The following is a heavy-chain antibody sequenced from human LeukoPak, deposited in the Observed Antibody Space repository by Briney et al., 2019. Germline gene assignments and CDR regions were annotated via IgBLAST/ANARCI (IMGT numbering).Heavy chain of an antibody. V-gene: IGHV3-23*01. D-gene: IGHD3-9*01. CDR2: ISGSGGSA. J-gene: IGHJ4*02. Sequence: GGSLRLSCAASGFTFSGYAMSWVRQAPGKGLEWVSAISGSGGSAYYADSVKGRFTISRDNSKNTLYLQMNSLRAEDTAVYYCARTYYDILTGYNPYFDNWGQGTLVTVSS. CDR3: ARTYYDILTGYNPYFDN. CDR1: GFTFSGYA.